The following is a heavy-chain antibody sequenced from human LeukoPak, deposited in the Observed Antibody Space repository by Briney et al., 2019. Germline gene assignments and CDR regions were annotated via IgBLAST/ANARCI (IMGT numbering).Heavy chain of an antibody. J-gene: IGHJ1*01. V-gene: IGHV4-34*01. CDR2: INHSGGT. CDR3: TGDRYSSSWYAKGGYFQH. Sequence: PSETLSLTCAVYGGSFSGYYWSWIRQPPGKGLEWIGEINHSGGTNYNPSLKSRVTISVDTSKNQFSLKLNTATAPDTAVYYVTGDRYSSSWYAKGGYFQHWGQGTLVTVSS. D-gene: IGHD6-13*01. CDR1: GGSFSGYY.